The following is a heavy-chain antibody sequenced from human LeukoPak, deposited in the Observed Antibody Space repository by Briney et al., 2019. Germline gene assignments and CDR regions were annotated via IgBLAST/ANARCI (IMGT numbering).Heavy chain of an antibody. CDR3: ATEKMYSSSWYRRGWYFDL. CDR1: GYTLTELS. Sequence: GASVKVSCKVSGYTLTELSMHWVRQAPGKGLEWMGGFDPEDGETIYAQKFQGRVTMTEDTSTDTAYMELSSLRSEDTAVYYCATEKMYSSSWYRRGWYFDLWGRGTLVTVSS. J-gene: IGHJ2*01. CDR2: FDPEDGET. D-gene: IGHD6-13*01. V-gene: IGHV1-24*01.